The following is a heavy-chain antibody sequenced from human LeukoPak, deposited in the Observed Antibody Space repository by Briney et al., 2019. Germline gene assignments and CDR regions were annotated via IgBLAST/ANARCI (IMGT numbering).Heavy chain of an antibody. J-gene: IGHJ4*02. Sequence: GGSLRLSCAASGFTFSSYSMNWVRQAPGKGLEWVSSISSSSSYIYYADSVKGRFTISRDNAKNSLYLQMNSLRAEDTAVYYCARDTFCGGDCYSDYWGQGTLVTVSS. CDR3: ARDTFCGGDCYSDY. D-gene: IGHD2-21*02. CDR2: ISSSSSYI. V-gene: IGHV3-21*01. CDR1: GFTFSSYS.